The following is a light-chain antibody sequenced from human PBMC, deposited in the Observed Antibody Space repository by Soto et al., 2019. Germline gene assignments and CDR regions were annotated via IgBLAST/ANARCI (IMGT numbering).Light chain of an antibody. CDR3: QQYGSSLIT. V-gene: IGKV3-20*01. Sequence: EILXTXXPXXXXXXXXDXXTLSFSASQSVRSSYLAWYQQKPGQAPRLLIYGSFSRVSGIPDRFSGSGSGTDFTLTISRLEPEDFAVYYCQQYGSSLITFGQGTRLEIK. J-gene: IGKJ5*01. CDR2: GSF. CDR1: QSVRSSY.